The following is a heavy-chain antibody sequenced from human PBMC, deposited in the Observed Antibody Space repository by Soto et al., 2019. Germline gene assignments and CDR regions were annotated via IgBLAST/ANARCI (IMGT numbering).Heavy chain of an antibody. CDR2: INHSGST. CDR3: ALGSSGYYSDY. D-gene: IGHD3-22*01. J-gene: IGHJ4*02. Sequence: QVQLQQWGAGLLKPSETLSLTCAVYGGSFSGYYWSWIRQPPGKGLEWIGEINHSGSTNYNPSLKSRATISVDTSKNQFALKLSSVTAADKAVYYCALGSSGYYSDYWGQGTLVTVSS. CDR1: GGSFSGYY. V-gene: IGHV4-34*01.